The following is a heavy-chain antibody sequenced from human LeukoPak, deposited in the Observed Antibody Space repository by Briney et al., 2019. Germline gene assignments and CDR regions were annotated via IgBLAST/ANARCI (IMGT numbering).Heavy chain of an antibody. Sequence: PSQTLSLTCAVSGGSISSGGYYWSWIRQPPGKGLEWIGEINHSGSTNYNPSLKSRVTISVDTSKNQFSLKLSSVTAADTAVYYCVSSVGCSGGSCLDYWGQGTLVTVSS. D-gene: IGHD2-15*01. V-gene: IGHV4-30-2*01. J-gene: IGHJ4*02. CDR1: GGSISSGGYY. CDR3: VSSVGCSGGSCLDY. CDR2: INHSGST.